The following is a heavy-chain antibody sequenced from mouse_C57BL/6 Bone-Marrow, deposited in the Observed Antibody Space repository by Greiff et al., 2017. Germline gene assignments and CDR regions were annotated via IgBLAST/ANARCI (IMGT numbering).Heavy chain of an antibody. CDR1: GYTFTSYW. CDR2: IYPGSGST. CDR3: ARGGYYGSSRFDY. V-gene: IGHV1-55*01. Sequence: QVQLQQSGAELVKPGASVKMSCKASGYTFTSYWITWVKQRPGQGLEWIGDIYPGSGSTNYNEKFKSKATLTVDTSSSTDYMQLSSLTSEDSAVYYCARGGYYGSSRFDYGGQGTTLTVSA. D-gene: IGHD1-1*01. J-gene: IGHJ2*01.